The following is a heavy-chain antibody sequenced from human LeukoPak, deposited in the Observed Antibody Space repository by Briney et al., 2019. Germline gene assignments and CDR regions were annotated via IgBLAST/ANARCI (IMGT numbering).Heavy chain of an antibody. D-gene: IGHD3-3*01. CDR3: ASVPIYDFWSGYYVDY. CDR2: INPSGGST. Sequence: SVKVSCKASGYTFTSYYMHWVRQAPGQGLEWMGVINPSGGSTSYAQKFQGRVTMTRDTSTSTVYMELSSLRSEDTAVYYCASVPIYDFWSGYYVDYWGQGTLVTVSS. CDR1: GYTFTSYY. J-gene: IGHJ4*02. V-gene: IGHV1-46*01.